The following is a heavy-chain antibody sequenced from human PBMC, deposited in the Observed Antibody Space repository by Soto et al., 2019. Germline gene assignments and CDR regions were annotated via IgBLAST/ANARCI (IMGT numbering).Heavy chain of an antibody. J-gene: IGHJ4*02. CDR3: ARGVGGGEYYFDD. CDR1: GFTFSSYG. CDR2: IWYDGSNK. D-gene: IGHD3-10*01. Sequence: QVQLVESGGGVVQPGRSLRLSCAASGFTFSSYGMHWVRQAPGKGLEWVAVIWYDGSNKYYADSVKGRFTISRDNSKSALYLQMNSLRAEDTAVYYCARGVGGGEYYFDDWGQGTLVTVAS. V-gene: IGHV3-33*01.